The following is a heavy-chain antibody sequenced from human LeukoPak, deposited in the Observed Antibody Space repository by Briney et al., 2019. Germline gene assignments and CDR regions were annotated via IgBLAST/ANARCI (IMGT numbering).Heavy chain of an antibody. V-gene: IGHV1-2*02. Sequence: ASVKVSCKASGYTFTGYYMHWVRQAPGQGLEWMGWINPNSGGTNYAQKFQGRVTMTRDTSISTAYMELSRLRSDDTAVYYCARDFVHYYDSSGFKDLGAFDIWGQGTMVTVSS. D-gene: IGHD3-22*01. CDR2: INPNSGGT. J-gene: IGHJ3*02. CDR3: ARDFVHYYDSSGFKDLGAFDI. CDR1: GYTFTGYY.